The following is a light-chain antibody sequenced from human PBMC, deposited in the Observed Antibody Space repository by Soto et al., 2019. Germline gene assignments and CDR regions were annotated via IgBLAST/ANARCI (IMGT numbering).Light chain of an antibody. V-gene: IGLV2-14*01. Sequence: QSVLTQPASFSGSPGQSIPISCTGISSGVGGYNCVSWYQQHPGKAPKLMIYDVSNRPSGVSNRFSGSKSGSTASLTISGLQAQDEADFYCSSCTSTSTLFRGGPKVIV. CDR3: SSCTSTSTL. CDR2: DVS. CDR1: SSGVGGYNC. J-gene: IGLJ2*01.